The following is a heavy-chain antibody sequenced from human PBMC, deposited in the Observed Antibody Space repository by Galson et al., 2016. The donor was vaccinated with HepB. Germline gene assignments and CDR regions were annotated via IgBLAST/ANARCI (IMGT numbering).Heavy chain of an antibody. CDR3: ARDSSDWNSYFYYMDV. Sequence: SVKVSCKASEDTFSNYGISWVRQAPGQGLEWMGGILPIFDIANYEQKFRGRITITADKSTSTAYMELSSLRSEDTAIYYCARDSSDWNSYFYYMDVWGKGTTVIVSS. CDR2: ILPIFDIA. J-gene: IGHJ6*03. CDR1: EDTFSNYG. D-gene: IGHD1-1*01. V-gene: IGHV1-69*10.